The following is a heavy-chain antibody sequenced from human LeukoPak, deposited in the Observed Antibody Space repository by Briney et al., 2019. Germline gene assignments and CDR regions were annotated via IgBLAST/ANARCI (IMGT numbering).Heavy chain of an antibody. V-gene: IGHV3-23*01. CDR1: GFTFSSYA. CDR2: ISGSGGST. D-gene: IGHD3-16*01. CDR3: ARDVAASAVYYFDY. J-gene: IGHJ4*02. Sequence: GGSLRLSCAASGFTFSSYAMSWVRQAPGKGLEWVSAISGSGGSTYYADSVKGRFTTSRDNSKNTLYLQMSSLRAEDTAVYYCARDVAASAVYYFDYWGQGTLVTVSS.